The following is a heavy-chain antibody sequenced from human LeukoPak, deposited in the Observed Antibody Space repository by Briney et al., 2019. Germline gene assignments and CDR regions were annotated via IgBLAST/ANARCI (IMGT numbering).Heavy chain of an antibody. Sequence: ASVKVSCKASGGTFSSYAISWVRQAPGQGLEWMGGIIPIFGTANYAQKFQGRVTITTDESTSTAYMELSSLRSEDTAVYYCARSPSKSQYCGGDCYFDYWGQGTLVTVSS. CDR1: GGTFSSYA. V-gene: IGHV1-69*05. D-gene: IGHD2-21*02. J-gene: IGHJ4*02. CDR2: IIPIFGTA. CDR3: ARSPSKSQYCGGDCYFDY.